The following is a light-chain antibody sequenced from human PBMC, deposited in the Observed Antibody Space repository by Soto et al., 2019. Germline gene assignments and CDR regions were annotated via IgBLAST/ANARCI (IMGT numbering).Light chain of an antibody. V-gene: IGLV2-8*01. CDR3: SSYAGTKNLI. CDR1: SSDVGGYHY. Sequence: QSALTQPPSASGSPGQSVTISCTGTSSDVGGYHYVSWYQQHPGKAPKLMIYEVTKRPSGVPDRFSGSKSGSTASLTVSGLQAEDEADYYCSSYAGTKNLIFGGGTKLTVL. J-gene: IGLJ2*01. CDR2: EVT.